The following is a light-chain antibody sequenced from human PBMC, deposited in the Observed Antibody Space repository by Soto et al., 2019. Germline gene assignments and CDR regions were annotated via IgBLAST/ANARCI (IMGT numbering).Light chain of an antibody. Sequence: QPVLTQPPSVSGAPGQTVTISCTGGTSNIGAPFDVHWYQHLPGTAPRLLIYANDNRPSGVPDRFSGSKSGSSASLAISGLQADDEADYYCQSFDTRLSAPVFGGGTKLTVL. CDR2: AND. CDR1: TSNIGAPFD. J-gene: IGLJ2*01. CDR3: QSFDTRLSAPV. V-gene: IGLV1-40*01.